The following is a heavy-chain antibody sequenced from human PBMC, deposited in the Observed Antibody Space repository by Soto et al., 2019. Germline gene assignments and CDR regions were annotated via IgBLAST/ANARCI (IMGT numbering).Heavy chain of an antibody. Sequence: EVQLVESGGGLIQPGGSLRLSCAASGFTVSTKYMKWVRQAPGRGLEWVSVLYPGGNTYYTDSVKGRFTISRDSSRNTLFLQMNSLRAEDTDLYYCAVETYYYGSGTYGWFDPWGQGTLVTVSS. V-gene: IGHV3-53*01. CDR2: LYPGGNT. D-gene: IGHD3-10*01. CDR1: GFTVSTKY. J-gene: IGHJ5*02. CDR3: AVETYYYGSGTYGWFDP.